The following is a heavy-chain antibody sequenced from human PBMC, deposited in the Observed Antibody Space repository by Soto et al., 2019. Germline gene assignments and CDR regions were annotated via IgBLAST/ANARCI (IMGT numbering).Heavy chain of an antibody. CDR3: TRYTYTSRYSYFGMDV. J-gene: IGHJ6*02. D-gene: IGHD2-2*01. CDR1: GFTFSSYA. Sequence: PGGSLRLSCAASGFTFSSYAMSWVRQAPGKGLEWVGVIRSKAYGETTDYAASVKGRFTILRDDSKSIAYLQLNSLQSEDTGVYYCTRYTYTSRYSYFGMDVWGHGTTVTVSS. V-gene: IGHV3-49*04. CDR2: IRSKAYGETT.